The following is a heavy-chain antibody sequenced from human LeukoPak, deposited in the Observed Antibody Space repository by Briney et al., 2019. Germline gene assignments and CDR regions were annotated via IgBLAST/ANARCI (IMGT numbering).Heavy chain of an antibody. Sequence: GGSLRLSCAASGFTVSSNYMSWVRQAPGRGLEWVSVVYSGGSTYYADSVKGRFTISRDNARNMLYLQMNSLRAEDTAVYYCATEFSPYGSGSYYLAYWGQGTLVTVSS. D-gene: IGHD3-10*01. CDR3: ATEFSPYGSGSYYLAY. V-gene: IGHV3-53*01. CDR1: GFTVSSNY. CDR2: VYSGGST. J-gene: IGHJ4*02.